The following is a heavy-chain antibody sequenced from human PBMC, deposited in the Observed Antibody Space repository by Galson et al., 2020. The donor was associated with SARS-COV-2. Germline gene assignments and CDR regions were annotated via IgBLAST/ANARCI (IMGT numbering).Heavy chain of an antibody. J-gene: IGHJ2*01. V-gene: IGHV4-38-2*02. CDR1: GYSVSTTNY. Sequence: SETLSLTCTVSGYSVSTTNYWGWVRQPPGRGLAWIGSVYPSGTTYYNTSLKSRVTISVDTPKHQSSLRLDSVTAADTALYYCARQGVNMIVLVTVPGWFFDLWGRGTLVTVSS. CDR3: ARQGVNMIVLVTVPGWFFDL. D-gene: IGHD1-20*01. CDR2: VYPSGTT.